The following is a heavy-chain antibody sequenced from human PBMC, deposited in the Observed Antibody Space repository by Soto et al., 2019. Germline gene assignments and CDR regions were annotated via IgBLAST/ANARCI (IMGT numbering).Heavy chain of an antibody. V-gene: IGHV1-18*01. CDR3: GREEQQLAQEDYYQFNGMDV. Sequence: QFQLVQSGAEVKKPGASVKVSCKASGYNFTRFGISWVRQAPGHGLEWMGWMGAHSGHTKQAQKFQGRLTMTTDASMNPANIDLRSLTSDDTARYYCGREEQQLAQEDYYQFNGMDVWGQGTTVIVSS. CDR2: MGAHSGHT. CDR1: GYNFTRFG. J-gene: IGHJ6*02. D-gene: IGHD6-13*01.